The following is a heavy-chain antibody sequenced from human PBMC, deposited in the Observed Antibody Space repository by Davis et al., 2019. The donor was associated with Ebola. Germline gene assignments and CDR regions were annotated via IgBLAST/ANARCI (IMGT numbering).Heavy chain of an antibody. CDR2: INPNSGDT. D-gene: IGHD2-15*01. V-gene: IGHV1-2*04. J-gene: IGHJ4*02. CDR1: GYTSTGHY. CDR3: ARERVCSGATCYAYFDF. Sequence: AASVKVSCKASGYTSTGHYIHWVRQAPGQGLEWMGWINPNSGDTKYSQKFQGWVTMTRDTPISTAYMELNRLTSDDTAVYYCARERVCSGATCYAYFDFWGQGTLVTVSP.